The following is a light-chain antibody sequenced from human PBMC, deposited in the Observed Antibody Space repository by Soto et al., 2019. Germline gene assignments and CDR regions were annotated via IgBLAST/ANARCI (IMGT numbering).Light chain of an antibody. CDR3: QQYKNWPPLT. J-gene: IGKJ4*01. CDR1: QSVGSA. Sequence: EIVMTQSPATLSVSPGETATLSCRASQSVGSAVAWYQHKPGQAPRLLIVGASIRPTGLPGKFSGGGSGTEYSLTISSLQSEDFAVYYCQQYKNWPPLTFGGGTTVQIK. CDR2: GAS. V-gene: IGKV3-15*01.